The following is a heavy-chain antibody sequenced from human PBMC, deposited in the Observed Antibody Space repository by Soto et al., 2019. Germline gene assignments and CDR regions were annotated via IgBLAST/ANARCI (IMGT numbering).Heavy chain of an antibody. J-gene: IGHJ6*02. V-gene: IGHV3-53*01. D-gene: IGHD1-7*01. Sequence: GFLRLSCAASGFTVSSNCMYWVRQAPGKGLEWVSDIYRGGTTYYADSVRGRFIISRDNSKNTLYLQMNSLRAEDTAVYYCARGYRVGNYDYGMDVWGQGTTVTVSS. CDR2: IYRGGTT. CDR3: ARGYRVGNYDYGMDV. CDR1: GFTVSSNC.